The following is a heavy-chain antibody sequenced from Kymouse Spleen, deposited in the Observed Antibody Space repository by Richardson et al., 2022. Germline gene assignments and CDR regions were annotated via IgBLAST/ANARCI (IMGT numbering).Heavy chain of an antibody. D-gene: IGHD3-9*01. CDR2: IWYDGSNK. CDR1: GFTFSSYG. CDR3: ARDVLRYFDWLLGPFDI. J-gene: IGHJ3*02. Sequence: QVQLVESGGGVVQPGRSLRLSCAASGFTFSSYGMHWVRQAPGKGLEWVAVIWYDGSNKYYADSVKGRFTISRDNSKNTLYLQMNSLRAEDTAVYYCARDVLRYFDWLLGPFDIWGQGTMVTVSS. V-gene: IGHV3-33*01.